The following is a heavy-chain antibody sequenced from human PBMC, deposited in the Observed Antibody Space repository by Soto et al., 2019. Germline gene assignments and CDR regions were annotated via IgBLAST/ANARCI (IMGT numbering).Heavy chain of an antibody. D-gene: IGHD5-18*01. Sequence: EVQLVESGGGLVKPGGSLRLSCAASGFTFSSYSMNWVRQAPGKGLELVSSISSSSSYIYYADSVKGRFTNSRDNAKNSLYLQMNSLRAADTAVYYCARDQPGYSYGYGLGYWGQGTLVTVSS. CDR3: ARDQPGYSYGYGLGY. V-gene: IGHV3-21*01. J-gene: IGHJ4*02. CDR1: GFTFSSYS. CDR2: ISSSSSYI.